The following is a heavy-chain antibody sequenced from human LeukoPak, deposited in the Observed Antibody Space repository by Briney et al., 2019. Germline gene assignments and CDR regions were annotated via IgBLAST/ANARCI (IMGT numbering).Heavy chain of an antibody. CDR2: MFYSGST. Sequence: SETLSLTCTVSGGSFSSRSHYWGWICQTPGKGLEWIGSMFYSGSTYYNPSLKSRVIIFVDTSKNQFYLKVSSVTAADTAVYYCARADVGINWFDPWGQGTLVTVSS. D-gene: IGHD1-26*01. CDR1: GGSFSSRSHY. V-gene: IGHV4-39*01. CDR3: ARADVGINWFDP. J-gene: IGHJ5*02.